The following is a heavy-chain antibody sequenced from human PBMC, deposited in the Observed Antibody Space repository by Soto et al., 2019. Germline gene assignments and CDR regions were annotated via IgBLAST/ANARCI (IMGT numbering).Heavy chain of an antibody. CDR1: GYSFTSYL. CDR3: ARPQLTSITGTRREDYYYGMDV. CDR2: IYPGDSDT. V-gene: IGHV5-51*01. D-gene: IGHD1-20*01. Sequence: PXESLKVSCKCSGYSFTSYLIGLVLQMPGKGLEWMGIIYPGDSDTRYSPSLQGQVTISADKSISTAYLQWSSLKASDTAMYYCARPQLTSITGTRREDYYYGMDVWGQGTTVTVSS. J-gene: IGHJ6*02.